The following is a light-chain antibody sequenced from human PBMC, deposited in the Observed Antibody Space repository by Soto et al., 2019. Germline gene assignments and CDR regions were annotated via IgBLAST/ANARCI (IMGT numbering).Light chain of an antibody. CDR2: DDT. V-gene: IGLV1-40*01. CDR3: QSYDNSVSGPYVV. CDR1: SSNIGAGYG. J-gene: IGLJ2*01. Sequence: QSVLTQSPSVSGAPGQRVSISCTGSSSNIGAGYGVHWYKQLPGTAPELLIYDDTNRPSGVPDRFSGSKSGTSASLAITGLQAEDEADYYCQSYDNSVSGPYVVFGGGTKLTVL.